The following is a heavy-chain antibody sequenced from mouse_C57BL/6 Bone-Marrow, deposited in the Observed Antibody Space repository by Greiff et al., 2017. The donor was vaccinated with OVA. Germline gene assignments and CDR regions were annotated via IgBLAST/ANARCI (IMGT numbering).Heavy chain of an antibody. CDR2: IYPRDGST. J-gene: IGHJ1*03. D-gene: IGHD1-1*01. CDR3: KRAVVATDWYFDV. Sequence: QVQLQQSDAELVKPGASVKISCKVSGYTFTDHTIHWMKQRPEQGLEWIGYIYPRDGSTKYNEKFKGKAPLTADKSSSTAYMQLNSLTSEDSAVYFCKRAVVATDWYFDVWGTGTTVTVSS. CDR1: GYTFTDHT. V-gene: IGHV1-78*01.